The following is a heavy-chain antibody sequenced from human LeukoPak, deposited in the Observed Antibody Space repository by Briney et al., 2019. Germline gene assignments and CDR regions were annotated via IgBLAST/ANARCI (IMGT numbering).Heavy chain of an antibody. V-gene: IGHV3-48*01. CDR1: GFTFSSYS. CDR2: ISSSSSTI. D-gene: IGHD3-10*01. Sequence: PGGSLRLSCAASGFTFSSYSMNWVRQAPGKGLEWVSYISSSSSTIYYADSVKGRFTISRDNAKNSLYLQMNSLRAEDTAVYYCARDPITMVRGVSLDYWGQGTLVTVSS. J-gene: IGHJ4*02. CDR3: ARDPITMVRGVSLDY.